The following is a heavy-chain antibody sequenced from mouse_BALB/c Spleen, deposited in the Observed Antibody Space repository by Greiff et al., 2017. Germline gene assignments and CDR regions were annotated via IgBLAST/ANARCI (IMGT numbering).Heavy chain of an antibody. D-gene: IGHD2-1*01. Sequence: QVQLQQSGAELVRPGSSVKISCKASGYAFSSYWMNWVKQRPGQGLEWIGQIYPGDGDTNYNGKFKGKATLTADKSSSTAYMQLSSLTSEDSAVYFCARENGNYIFDYWGQGTTLTVSS. V-gene: IGHV1-80*01. CDR2: IYPGDGDT. J-gene: IGHJ2*01. CDR3: ARENGNYIFDY. CDR1: GYAFSSYW.